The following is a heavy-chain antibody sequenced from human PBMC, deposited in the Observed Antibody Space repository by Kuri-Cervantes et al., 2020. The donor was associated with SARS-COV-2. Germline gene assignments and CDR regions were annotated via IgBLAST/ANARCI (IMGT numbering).Heavy chain of an antibody. CDR3: ARVKGWNDRHYYYYYGMDV. Sequence: SQTLSLTCAVYGGSFSGYYWSWIRQPPGKGLEWIGEINHSGSTNYNPSLKSRVTISVDTSKNQFSLKLSFVTAADTAVYYCARVKGWNDRHYYYYYGMDVWGQGTTVTVSS. D-gene: IGHD1-1*01. CDR1: GGSFSGYY. V-gene: IGHV4-34*01. J-gene: IGHJ6*02. CDR2: INHSGST.